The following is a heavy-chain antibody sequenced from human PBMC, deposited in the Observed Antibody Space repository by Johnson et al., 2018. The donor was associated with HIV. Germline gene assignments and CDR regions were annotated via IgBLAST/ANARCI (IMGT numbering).Heavy chain of an antibody. J-gene: IGHJ3*02. CDR1: GFTFSSYW. CDR3: ARDVVSDGTYPPDAFDI. Sequence: VQLVESGGGLVQPGGSLGLSCAASGFTFSSYWMTWVRQVPGKGLEWVANIKQDGSEKYYVDFVKGRFTISRDNAKNFLFLQVNNLSVEDTAVYYCARDVVSDGTYPPDAFDIWGQGTMVTVSS. D-gene: IGHD1-26*01. V-gene: IGHV3-7*05. CDR2: IKQDGSEK.